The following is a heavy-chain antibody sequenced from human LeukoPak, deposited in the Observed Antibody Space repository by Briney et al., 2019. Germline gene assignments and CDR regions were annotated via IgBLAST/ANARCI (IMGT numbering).Heavy chain of an antibody. Sequence: SETLSLTCTVSGGSISSSSYYWGWIRQPPGKGLEWIGSIYYSGSTNYNPSLKSRVTISVDTSKNQFSLKLSSVTAADTAVYYCARRIAVAGNWFDPWGQGTLVTVSS. D-gene: IGHD6-19*01. CDR2: IYYSGST. CDR3: ARRIAVAGNWFDP. J-gene: IGHJ5*02. V-gene: IGHV4-39*07. CDR1: GGSISSSSYY.